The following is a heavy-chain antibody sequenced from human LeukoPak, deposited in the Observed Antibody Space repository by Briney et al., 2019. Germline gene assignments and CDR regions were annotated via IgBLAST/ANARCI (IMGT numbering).Heavy chain of an antibody. Sequence: SVKVSCKASGFTFTSSATQWVRQARGQRLEWIGWIVVGSGNTNYAQKFQERVTITRDMSTSTAYMELSSLRSEDTAVYYCAADIVVVTATRDLDAFDIWGQGTLVTVSS. CDR1: GFTFTSSA. D-gene: IGHD2-21*02. CDR2: IVVGSGNT. CDR3: AADIVVVTATRDLDAFDI. J-gene: IGHJ3*02. V-gene: IGHV1-58*02.